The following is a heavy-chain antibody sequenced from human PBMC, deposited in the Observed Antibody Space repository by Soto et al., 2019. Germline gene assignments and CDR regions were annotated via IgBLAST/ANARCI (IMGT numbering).Heavy chain of an antibody. J-gene: IGHJ5*02. CDR3: AKDGGKDGYFGNWFDP. CDR1: GCTFSSYA. Sequence: GGSLRLSCAASGCTFSSYAITWVRQAPGQGLEWLGRIIPIFGSVTFAQKFQGRITLTADESTTTVYMELSSLRSDDTAVYYCAKDGGKDGYFGNWFDPWGQGTQVTVSS. CDR2: IIPIFGSV. V-gene: IGHV1-69*15. D-gene: IGHD5-12*01.